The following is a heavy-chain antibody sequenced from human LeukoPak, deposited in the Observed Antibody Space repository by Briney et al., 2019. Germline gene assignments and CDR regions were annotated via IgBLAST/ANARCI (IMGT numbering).Heavy chain of an antibody. D-gene: IGHD1-7*01. Sequence: SETLSLTCTVSGGSISSGDYYWSWIRQHPGKGLEWIGYISFSGSTYYSPPLKSRVTISVDTSKSQFSLKLSSVTAADTAVYYCACRTWNYQFALDFWGQGTLVTVSS. CDR1: GGSISSGDYY. CDR2: ISFSGST. V-gene: IGHV4-31*03. J-gene: IGHJ4*02. CDR3: ACRTWNYQFALDF.